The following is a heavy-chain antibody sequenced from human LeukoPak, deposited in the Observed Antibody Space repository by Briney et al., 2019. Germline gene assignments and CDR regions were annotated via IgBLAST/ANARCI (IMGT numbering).Heavy chain of an antibody. CDR3: ARVLCDILTGSYGMDV. Sequence: ASVKVSCKASGYTFTGYYMHWVRQAPGQGLEWMGWINPNSGGTNYAQKFQGRVTMTRDTSISTAYMELSRLRSDDTAVYYCARVLCDILTGSYGMDVWGQGPRSPSP. D-gene: IGHD3-9*01. CDR2: INPNSGGT. CDR1: GYTFTGYY. J-gene: IGHJ6*02. V-gene: IGHV1-2*02.